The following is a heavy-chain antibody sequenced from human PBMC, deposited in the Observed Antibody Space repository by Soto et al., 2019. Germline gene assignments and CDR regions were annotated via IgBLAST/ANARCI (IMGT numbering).Heavy chain of an antibody. CDR2: IYYSGSV. Sequence: QVQLQESGPGLVKPSQTLSLTCNVSGGSISSADYYWTWIRQPPGKGLEWIGYIYYSGSVYHNPSLTSRFTTSVAMSKHQSSRKVSSVTAADTAVYYCARLAAPAGGYHERRMVDYWGQGTLVTVSS. D-gene: IGHD6-13*01. CDR3: ARLAAPAGGYHERRMVDY. V-gene: IGHV4-30-4*01. J-gene: IGHJ4*02. CDR1: GGSISSADYY.